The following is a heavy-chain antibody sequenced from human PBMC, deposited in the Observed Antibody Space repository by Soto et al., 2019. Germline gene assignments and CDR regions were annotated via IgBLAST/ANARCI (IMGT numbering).Heavy chain of an antibody. CDR3: AREAV. CDR2: IKQDGSEQ. CDR1: GFTFSGYW. J-gene: IGHJ6*02. Sequence: EVQLVESGGGLVQPGGSLRLSCPPSGFTFSGYWMSWVRQAPGKGLEWVANIKQDGSEQFYVDSVKGRFTISRDNAKNSLYLQMNSLRAEDTAVYYCAREAVWGQGTTVTVSS. V-gene: IGHV3-7*05.